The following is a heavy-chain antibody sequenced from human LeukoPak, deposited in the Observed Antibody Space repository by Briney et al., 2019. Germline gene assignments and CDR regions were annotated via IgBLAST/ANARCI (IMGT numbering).Heavy chain of an antibody. J-gene: IGHJ4*02. CDR3: ARDLAPVVVAAIMDY. V-gene: IGHV3-30-3*01. D-gene: IGHD2-15*01. CDR2: ISYDGSNK. Sequence: GGSLRLACAASGFTFSSYAMHWVRQAPGMGLEWVAVISYDGSNKYYADSVKGRFTNSRDNSKNTLYLQMNSLRAEDTAVYYCARDLAPVVVAAIMDYWGQGTLVPVSS. CDR1: GFTFSSYA.